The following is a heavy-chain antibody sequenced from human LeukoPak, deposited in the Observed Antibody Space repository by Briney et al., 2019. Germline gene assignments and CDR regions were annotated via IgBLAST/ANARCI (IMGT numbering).Heavy chain of an antibody. CDR3: ARATSSRQLLYSFDY. CDR1: GGSISTGSYY. D-gene: IGHD2-2*02. Sequence: PSETLSLTCTVSGGSISTGSYYWSWIRQPAGKGLEWIGRIYTTGSTNYNPSLKSRVTISVDTSKNQFSLKLSSVTAADTAVYYCARATSSRQLLYSFDYWGQGTLVTVSS. J-gene: IGHJ4*02. V-gene: IGHV4-61*02. CDR2: IYTTGST.